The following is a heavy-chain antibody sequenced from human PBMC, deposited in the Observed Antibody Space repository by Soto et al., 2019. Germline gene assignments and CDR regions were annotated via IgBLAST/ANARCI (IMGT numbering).Heavy chain of an antibody. J-gene: IGHJ4*02. CDR1: GFTFSSYS. CDR2: ISSSSSYI. V-gene: IGHV3-21*01. D-gene: IGHD4-17*01. CDR3: ARGKEWTTAACDY. Sequence: PGGSLRLSCAASGFTFSSYSMNWVRQAPGKGLEWVSSISSSSSYIYYADSVKGRFTISRDNAKNSLYLQMNSLRAEDTAVYYCARGKEWTTAACDYWGQGTLVTVSS.